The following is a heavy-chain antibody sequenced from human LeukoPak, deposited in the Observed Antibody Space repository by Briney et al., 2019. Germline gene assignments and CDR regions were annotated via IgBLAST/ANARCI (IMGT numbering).Heavy chain of an antibody. Sequence: SGPTLVKPTQTLTLTCTFSGFSLSTSGVGVGWIRQPPGKALEWLALVYWNDDKRYSPSLKSRLTITKDTSKNQVVLTMTNMDPVDTATYYCAHRLFDFWSGYLPGTFDYWGQGTLVTVSS. V-gene: IGHV2-5*01. J-gene: IGHJ4*02. CDR1: GFSLSTSGVG. D-gene: IGHD3-3*01. CDR3: AHRLFDFWSGYLPGTFDY. CDR2: VYWNDDK.